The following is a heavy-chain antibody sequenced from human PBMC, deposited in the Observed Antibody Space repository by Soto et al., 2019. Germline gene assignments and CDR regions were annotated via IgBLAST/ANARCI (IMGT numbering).Heavy chain of an antibody. CDR2: INTYNGKT. CDR3: ARDKYAVGGDC. D-gene: IGHD1-26*01. V-gene: IGHV1-18*01. CDR1: GYTFTDYG. J-gene: IGHJ4*02. Sequence: QVQLVQSGAEVKKPGASVKVSCKASGYTFTDYGVSWVRQAPGQGLEWMGWINTYNGKTNYAPKVQARVTMTTDRSTTTAYMELRSLKSDDTAVYFCARDKYAVGGDCWGQGTLVPVSS.